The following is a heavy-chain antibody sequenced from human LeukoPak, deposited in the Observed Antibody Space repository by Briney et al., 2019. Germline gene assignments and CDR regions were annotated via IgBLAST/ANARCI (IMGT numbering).Heavy chain of an antibody. CDR1: GFTFSTFW. Sequence: GGSLRLSCAASGFTFSTFWIHWVRQVPGKGLVWVSRINPDSTTTTYADSVKGRFTISRDNARNTLYLRMNSLRVEDTAVYYCVKDHTGKEDKWGQGTLVTVSS. CDR3: VKDHTGKEDK. V-gene: IGHV3-74*01. D-gene: IGHD1-1*01. CDR2: INPDSTTT. J-gene: IGHJ4*02.